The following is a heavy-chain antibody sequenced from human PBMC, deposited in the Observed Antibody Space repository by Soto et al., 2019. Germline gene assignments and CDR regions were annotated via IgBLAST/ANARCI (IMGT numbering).Heavy chain of an antibody. J-gene: IGHJ4*02. CDR1: GGSISSYY. D-gene: IGHD4-17*01. V-gene: IGHV4-59*01. CDR3: ARGYGDYVLDY. CDR2: IYYSGST. Sequence: QVQLQETGPGLVKPSETLSLTCTVSGGSISSYYWSWIRQPPGKGLEWIGYIYYSGSTNYNPSLKSRVTIPVDTSKNEFSLKLSSVTAADTAVYYCARGYGDYVLDYWGQGTLVTVSS.